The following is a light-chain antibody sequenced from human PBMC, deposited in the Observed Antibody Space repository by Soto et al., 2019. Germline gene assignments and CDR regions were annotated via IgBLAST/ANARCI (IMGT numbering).Light chain of an antibody. Sequence: QSVLTQPRSVSGSPGQSVTISCTGTSSDVGAYNYVSWYQQHPGKAPKVMIYDVNKRPSGVPDRFSGSKSDNTASLTISGLQAEDEADYYGCAYAGSYSLVFGGGTKLTVL. CDR2: DVN. V-gene: IGLV2-11*01. J-gene: IGLJ2*01. CDR1: SSDVGAYNY. CDR3: CAYAGSYSLV.